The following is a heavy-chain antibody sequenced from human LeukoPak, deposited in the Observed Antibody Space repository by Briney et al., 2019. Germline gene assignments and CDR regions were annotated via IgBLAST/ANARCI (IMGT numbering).Heavy chain of an antibody. CDR3: AAYYSSSFRTFDY. CDR1: GYTFTSYD. D-gene: IGHD6-6*01. CDR2: MNTNSGNT. J-gene: IGHJ4*02. V-gene: IGHV1-8*01. Sequence: ASVRDSSKASGYTFTSYDINWVRQATGQGLEWMAWMNTNSGNTGYAQKFQGRVTMTRNTSISTAYMELSRLRSENTAVYYSAAYYSSSFRTFDYWGQGTLVTVSS.